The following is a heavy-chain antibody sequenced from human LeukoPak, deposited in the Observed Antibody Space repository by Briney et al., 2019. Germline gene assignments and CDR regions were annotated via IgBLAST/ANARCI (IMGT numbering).Heavy chain of an antibody. V-gene: IGHV3-53*01. CDR3: ARKSLGIAAAETFCGC. Sequence: GGSLRLSCAASGFTVFNNFVTWVRQAPGKGLEWVSIIYSGGGTDYADSVKGRFTIFRDNSKNTVYLQMNSLRAEDTAVYHCARKSLGIAAAETFCGCWGQRTLVTVSS. J-gene: IGHJ4*02. CDR2: IYSGGGT. CDR1: GFTVFNNF. D-gene: IGHD6-13*01.